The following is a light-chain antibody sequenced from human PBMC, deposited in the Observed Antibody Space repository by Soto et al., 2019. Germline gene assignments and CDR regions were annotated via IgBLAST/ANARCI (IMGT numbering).Light chain of an antibody. CDR1: QGISSC. CDR3: QQYYSFPIT. Sequence: VIVLTQSPSLLSSSTGERVTISCRMSQGISSCFSWYQQKPAKPPELLIYSATTLQGGVPSRFSGSGSATYFTLTISCLQSEDFATYYCQQYYSFPITFGQGTKVEIK. J-gene: IGKJ1*01. CDR2: SAT. V-gene: IGKV1D-8*01.